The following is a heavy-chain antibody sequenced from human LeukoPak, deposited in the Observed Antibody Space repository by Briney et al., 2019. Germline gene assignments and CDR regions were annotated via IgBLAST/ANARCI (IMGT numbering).Heavy chain of an antibody. CDR3: ATDRKVGTWDPRFNY. CDR2: ISGSGDST. D-gene: IGHD4-23*01. Sequence: PGGSLRLSCAASGFTFNHYAVNWVRQTPGKGLEWVSAISGSGDSTYYADSVKGRLTISRDNSKNTLFVQMNSLRAEDTAIYYCATDRKVGTWDPRFNYWGQGALVTVSS. J-gene: IGHJ4*02. CDR1: GFTFNHYA. V-gene: IGHV3-23*01.